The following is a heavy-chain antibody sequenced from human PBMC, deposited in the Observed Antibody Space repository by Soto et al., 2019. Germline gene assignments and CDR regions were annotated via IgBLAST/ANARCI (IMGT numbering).Heavy chain of an antibody. CDR2: IIPIFGTA. CDR3: ARDSVSLGYCSGGSCYGPADYYYGMDV. J-gene: IGHJ6*02. V-gene: IGHV1-69*06. CDR1: GGTFSSYA. D-gene: IGHD2-15*01. Sequence: SVKVSCKASGGTFSSYAISWVRQAPGQGLEWMGGIIPIFGTANYAQKFQGRVTITADKSTSTAYMELSSLRSEDTAVYYCARDSVSLGYCSGGSCYGPADYYYGMDVWGQGTTVTVSS.